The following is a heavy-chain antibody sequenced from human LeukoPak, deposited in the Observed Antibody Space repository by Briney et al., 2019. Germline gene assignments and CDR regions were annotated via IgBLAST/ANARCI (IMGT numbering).Heavy chain of an antibody. V-gene: IGHV1-69*04. CDR2: IIPILGIA. J-gene: IGHJ4*02. CDR1: GYTFTSNY. D-gene: IGHD3-22*01. CDR3: ARVLRAHYYDSSGTFFDY. Sequence: SVKVSCKASGYTFTSNYMHWVRQAPGQGLEWMGRIIPILGIANYAQKFQGRVTITADKSTSTAYMELNSLRSEDTAVYYCARVLRAHYYDSSGTFFDYWGQGTLVTVSS.